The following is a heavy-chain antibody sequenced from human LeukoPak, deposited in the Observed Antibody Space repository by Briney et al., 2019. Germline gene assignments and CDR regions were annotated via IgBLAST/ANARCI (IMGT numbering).Heavy chain of an antibody. D-gene: IGHD1-26*01. CDR2: IIPTFGTV. V-gene: IGHV1-69*13. CDR3: ARDREVGATTLAFDY. Sequence: ASVKVSCKASGYTFTSYGISWVRQAPGQGLEWMGGIIPTFGTVNYAQKFQGRVTITADESTSTGYMELSSLRSEDTAVYYCARDREVGATTLAFDYWGQGTLVTVSS. CDR1: GYTFTSYG. J-gene: IGHJ4*02.